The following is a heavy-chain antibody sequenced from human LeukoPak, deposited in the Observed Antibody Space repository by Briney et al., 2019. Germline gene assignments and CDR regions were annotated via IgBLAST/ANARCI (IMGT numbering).Heavy chain of an antibody. D-gene: IGHD1-1*01. CDR2: INESGST. V-gene: IGHV4-34*01. CDR1: GGSFSSYY. CDR3: ARESKYTERYYYYYMDV. Sequence: SETLSLTCAMYGGSFSSYYWSWIRQPPGKGLEWIGEINESGSTNYKPSLKSRVTISIDTSKNQFSLKLSSVTAADTAVYYCARESKYTERYYYYYMDVWGKGTTVTVSS. J-gene: IGHJ6*03.